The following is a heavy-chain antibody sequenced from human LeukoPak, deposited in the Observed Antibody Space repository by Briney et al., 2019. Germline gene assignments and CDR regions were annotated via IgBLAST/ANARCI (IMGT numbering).Heavy chain of an antibody. J-gene: IGHJ4*02. V-gene: IGHV4-39*07. CDR2: IYYSGST. D-gene: IGHD4-11*01. CDR3: ARSGSDYSNPFDY. Sequence: SETLSLTCTVSGGSISSSSYYWGWIRQPPGKGLEWIGSIYYSGSTYYNPSLKSRVTISVDTSKNQFSLKLSSVTAADTAVYYCARSGSDYSNPFDYWGQGTLVTVSS. CDR1: GGSISSSSYY.